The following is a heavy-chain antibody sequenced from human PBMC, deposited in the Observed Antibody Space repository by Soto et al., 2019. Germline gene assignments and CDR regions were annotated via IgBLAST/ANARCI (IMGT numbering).Heavy chain of an antibody. Sequence: SETLSLTCTVSGGSMSGYYWSWIRQPPGKGLEWIGYIYYSGSTNYNPSLKSRVTISVDTSKNQFSLKLSSVTAADTAVYYCARGATGTIYYPLNWFDPWGQGTLVTVSS. CDR3: ARGATGTIYYPLNWFDP. V-gene: IGHV4-59*01. J-gene: IGHJ5*02. D-gene: IGHD1-1*01. CDR2: IYYSGST. CDR1: GGSMSGYY.